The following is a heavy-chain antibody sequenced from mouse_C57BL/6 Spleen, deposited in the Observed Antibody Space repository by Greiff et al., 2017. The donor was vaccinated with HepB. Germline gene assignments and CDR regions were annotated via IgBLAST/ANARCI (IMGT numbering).Heavy chain of an antibody. Sequence: EVQRVESGGGLVQPGGSLKLSCAASGFTFSDYGMAWVRQAPRKGPEWVAFISNLAYSIYYADTVTGRFTISRENAKNTLDLEMSSLRSEDTAMYYCARPYYYGSRYQAWFAYWGQGTLVTVSA. J-gene: IGHJ3*01. CDR1: GFTFSDYG. V-gene: IGHV5-15*01. CDR2: ISNLAYSI. CDR3: ARPYYYGSRYQAWFAY. D-gene: IGHD1-1*01.